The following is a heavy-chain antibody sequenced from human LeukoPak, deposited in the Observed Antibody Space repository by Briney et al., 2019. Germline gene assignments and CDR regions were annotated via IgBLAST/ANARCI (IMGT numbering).Heavy chain of an antibody. D-gene: IGHD1-14*01. CDR2: ISYSGST. CDR1: GASISSGGFY. J-gene: IGHJ4*02. CDR3: AREASRGRDY. Sequence: SETLSLTCTVSGASISSGGFYRNWIRQHPGKGLEWIGYISYSGSTYYNPSLKSRLTMSMDTSKNQFSLKLTSVTAADTAVYYCAREASRGRDYWGQGTLVTVSS. V-gene: IGHV4-31*03.